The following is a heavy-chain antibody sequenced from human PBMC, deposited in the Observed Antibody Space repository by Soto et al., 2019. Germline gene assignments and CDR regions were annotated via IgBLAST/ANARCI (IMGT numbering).Heavy chain of an antibody. CDR2: IYPSGMP. Sequence: SETLSLTCTASGGSISNAAYSWSWIRQPPGKGLEWIGYIYPSGMPFYNPSLRSRVTISIDRSNDQFSLNLKSVTAADTAVYYCARERGVYGLFDSWAQGTLVTVSS. CDR1: GGSISNAAYS. V-gene: IGHV4-30-2*01. J-gene: IGHJ4*02. CDR3: ARERGVYGLFDS. D-gene: IGHD3-10*01.